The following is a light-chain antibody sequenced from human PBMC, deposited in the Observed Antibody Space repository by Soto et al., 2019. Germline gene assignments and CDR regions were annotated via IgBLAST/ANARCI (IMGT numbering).Light chain of an antibody. CDR3: SSYSSSSIPVV. J-gene: IGLJ2*01. CDR2: EVS. CDR1: SSDVGGYSY. V-gene: IGLV2-14*01. Sequence: QSALTQPASVSGSPGQSITISCTGTSSDVGGYSYVSWYQQHPGKAPKLIIYEVSNRPLGVSYRFSASKSGDTASLTISGLQAEDEADYYCSSYSSSSIPVVFGGGTKLIVL.